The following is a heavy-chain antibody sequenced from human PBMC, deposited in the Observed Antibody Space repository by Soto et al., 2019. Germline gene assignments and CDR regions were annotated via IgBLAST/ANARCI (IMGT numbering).Heavy chain of an antibody. J-gene: IGHJ5*02. CDR2: GYYSGST. CDR1: GTSMTRQS. CDR3: ARGVYLSLVRTGWFDP. Sequence: SETLSLTCSVSGTSMTRQSSSWMRQPPGKGLEWIGYGYYSGSTLYNPSLKSRVTISLDTSKNHFSLRLNSVTSADTAVYYCARGVYLSLVRTGWFDPWGQGTLVTVSS. D-gene: IGHD3-10*01. V-gene: IGHV4-59*11.